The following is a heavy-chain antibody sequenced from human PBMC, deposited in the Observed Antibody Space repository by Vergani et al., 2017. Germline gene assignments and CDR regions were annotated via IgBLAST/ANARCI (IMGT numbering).Heavy chain of an antibody. Sequence: EVQLVESGGGLVQPGGSLRLSCAASGFPFSSYWMSWVRQAPGKGLEWVANIKQDGSEKYYVDSVKGRFTISRDNAKNSLYLQMNSLRAEDTAVYYCATDWRKGGVFDYRGQGTLVTVSS. CDR1: GFPFSSYW. D-gene: IGHD1-1*01. J-gene: IGHJ4*02. CDR2: IKQDGSEK. CDR3: ATDWRKGGVFDY. V-gene: IGHV3-7*04.